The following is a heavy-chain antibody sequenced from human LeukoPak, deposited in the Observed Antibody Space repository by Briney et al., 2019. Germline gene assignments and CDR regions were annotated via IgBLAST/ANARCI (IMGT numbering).Heavy chain of an antibody. CDR3: AKEGSGSSWDY. Sequence: GGSLRLSCAASGFTFDDYTMHWVRQAPGKGLEWVSLISWDGGSTYYADSVKGRFTISRDNSKNSLYLQMNSLTTEDTALYYCAKEGSGSSWDYWGQGTLVTVSS. CDR2: ISWDGGST. J-gene: IGHJ4*02. CDR1: GFTFDDYT. D-gene: IGHD6-6*01. V-gene: IGHV3-43*01.